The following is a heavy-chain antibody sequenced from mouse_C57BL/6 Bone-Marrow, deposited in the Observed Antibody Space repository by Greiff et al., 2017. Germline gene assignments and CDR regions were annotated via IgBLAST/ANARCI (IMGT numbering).Heavy chain of an antibody. CDR2: IDPDTGCT. J-gene: IGHJ3*01. D-gene: IGHD2-3*01. V-gene: IGHV1-15*01. CDR3: TRGGYDGYD. CDR1: GYTFTDYE. Sequence: QVQLQESGAELVRPGASVTLSCKASGYTFTDYEMHWVKQTPVHGLEWIGAIDPDTGCTAYNQKFKGKSTLTADTSSSTAYMELRSLTSEDSAVYYCTRGGYDGYDWGQGTLLTVSA.